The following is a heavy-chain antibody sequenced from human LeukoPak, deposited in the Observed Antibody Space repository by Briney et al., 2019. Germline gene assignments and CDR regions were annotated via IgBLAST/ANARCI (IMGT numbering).Heavy chain of an antibody. CDR1: GGSISSYY. J-gene: IGHJ3*02. Sequence: SETLSLTCTVSGGSISSYYWSWIRQPPGKGLEWIGYIYYSGSTNYNPSLKSRVTISVDTSKNQFSLKLSSVTAADTAVYYCARDLYDYGDYFDAFGIWGQGTMVTVSS. CDR3: ARDLYDYGDYFDAFGI. CDR2: IYYSGST. V-gene: IGHV4-59*01. D-gene: IGHD4-17*01.